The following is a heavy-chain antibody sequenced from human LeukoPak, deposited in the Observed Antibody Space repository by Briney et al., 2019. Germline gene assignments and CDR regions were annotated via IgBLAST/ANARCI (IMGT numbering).Heavy chain of an antibody. Sequence: SVKVSCKASGYTFTSYGISWVRQAPGQGLEWMGRIIPILGIANYAQKFQGRVTITADKSTSTAYMELSSLRSEDTAVYYCARSRDYGSGSYYYWGQGTLVTGSS. CDR2: IIPILGIA. V-gene: IGHV1-69*04. J-gene: IGHJ4*02. CDR3: ARSRDYGSGSYYY. D-gene: IGHD3-10*01. CDR1: GYTFTSYG.